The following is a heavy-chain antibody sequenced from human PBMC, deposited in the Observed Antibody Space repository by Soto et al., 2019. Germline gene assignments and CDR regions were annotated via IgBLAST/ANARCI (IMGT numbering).Heavy chain of an antibody. Sequence: GASVKVSCKASGGTFSSYAISWVRQAPGQGLEWMGGIIPIFGTANYAQKFQGRVTITADESTSTAYMELSSLRSEDTAVYYCARDHPCSSTSCYTHYYGVDVWGRGTTVTVSS. CDR2: IIPIFGTA. CDR3: ARDHPCSSTSCYTHYYGVDV. D-gene: IGHD2-2*02. J-gene: IGHJ6*02. V-gene: IGHV1-69*13. CDR1: GGTFSSYA.